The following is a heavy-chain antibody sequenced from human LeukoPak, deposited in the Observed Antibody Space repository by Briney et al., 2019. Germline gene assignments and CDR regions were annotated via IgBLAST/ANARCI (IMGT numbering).Heavy chain of an antibody. CDR2: ISSSGSTI. CDR3: ARDPYSSSWNDAFDI. J-gene: IGHJ3*02. V-gene: IGHV3-11*04. Sequence: PGGSLRLSCAASGFTFSDYYMNWVRQAPGKGLEWVPYISSSGSTIYYADSVKGRFTISRDNAKNSLYLQMNSLRAEDTAVYYCARDPYSSSWNDAFDIWGQGTMVTVSS. CDR1: GFTFSDYY. D-gene: IGHD6-13*01.